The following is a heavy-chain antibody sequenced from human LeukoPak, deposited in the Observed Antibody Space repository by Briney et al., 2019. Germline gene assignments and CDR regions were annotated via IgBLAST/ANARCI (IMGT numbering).Heavy chain of an antibody. CDR3: ARNRYGYNFGY. Sequence: GASVRVSCKASGYTFTDYYFHWVRPAPGQGLEWMGWINPNSGGTNYAQKFQGRVTMTRDTSISTTYMELSSLTSDDTAVYYCARNRYGYNFGYWAQGTLVTVSS. CDR2: INPNSGGT. D-gene: IGHD5-24*01. V-gene: IGHV1-2*02. CDR1: GYTFTDYY. J-gene: IGHJ4*02.